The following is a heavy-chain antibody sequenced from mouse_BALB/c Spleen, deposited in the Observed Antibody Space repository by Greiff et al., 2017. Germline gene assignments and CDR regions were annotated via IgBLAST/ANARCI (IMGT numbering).Heavy chain of an antibody. CDR1: GFTFSSFG. J-gene: IGHJ3*01. CDR3: ARGIYDGYYGAWFAY. Sequence: EVKLVESGGGLVQPGGSRKLSCAASGFTFSSFGMHWVRQAPEKGLEWVAYISSGSSTIYYADTVKGRFTISRDNPKNTLFLQMTSLRSEDTAMYYCARGIYDGYYGAWFAYWGQGTLVTVSA. D-gene: IGHD2-3*01. V-gene: IGHV5-17*02. CDR2: ISSGSSTI.